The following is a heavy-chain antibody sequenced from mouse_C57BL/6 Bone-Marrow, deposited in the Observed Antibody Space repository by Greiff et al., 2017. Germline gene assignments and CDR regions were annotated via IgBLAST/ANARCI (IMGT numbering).Heavy chain of an antibody. CDR2: INPSSGYT. J-gene: IGHJ3*01. V-gene: IGHV1-7*01. CDR3: AGDAY. Sequence: QVQLQQSGAELAKPGASVKLSCKASGYTFTSYWMHWVKQRPGQGLEWIGYINPSSGYTKYNQKFKDKATLTEDKSSSTAYMQLSSLTYEDAAVYVRAGDAYWGQGTLVTVSA. CDR1: GYTFTSYW.